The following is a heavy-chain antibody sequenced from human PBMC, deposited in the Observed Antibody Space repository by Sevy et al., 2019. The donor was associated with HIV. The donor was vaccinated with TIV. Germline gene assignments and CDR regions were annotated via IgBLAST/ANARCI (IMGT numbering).Heavy chain of an antibody. CDR3: AKDLAYDNTYLDY. CDR1: GFTFRSYA. D-gene: IGHD3-22*01. J-gene: IGHJ4*02. CDR2: VSGSGGST. Sequence: GGSLRLSCEVSGFTFRSYAMNWVRQAPVKGLEWVSGVSGSGGSTYYADSVKGRFTISRDNSRNTLYLQIDSLRAEDTAIYYCAKDLAYDNTYLDYWGQGTLVTVSS. V-gene: IGHV3-23*01.